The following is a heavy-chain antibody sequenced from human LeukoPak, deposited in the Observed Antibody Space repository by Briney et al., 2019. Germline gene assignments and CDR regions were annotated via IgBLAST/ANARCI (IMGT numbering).Heavy chain of an antibody. J-gene: IGHJ4*02. CDR1: GFTFDSYA. Sequence: GGSLGLSCAASGFTFDSYAMSWVRQAPGKGLECVSGISDSGGSTYYADSVKGRFTISRDNSKNTLYLQMNSLRAEDTAVYYCAKVVHYYDSSGSYSYHFDYWGQGTLVTVSS. D-gene: IGHD3-22*01. CDR3: AKVVHYYDSSGSYSYHFDY. V-gene: IGHV3-23*01. CDR2: ISDSGGST.